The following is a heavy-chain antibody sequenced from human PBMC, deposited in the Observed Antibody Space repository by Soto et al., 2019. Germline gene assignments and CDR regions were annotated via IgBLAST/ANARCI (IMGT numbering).Heavy chain of an antibody. CDR1: GFIFSSYS. D-gene: IGHD2-15*01. CDR3: VKDRCVDY. CDR2: ISSEGAST. J-gene: IGHJ4*02. Sequence: GGSLRLSCSVSGFIFSSYSIHWVRQAAGKGLEYVASISSEGASTYYADSVKGRFIISRDNSKNTLYLQMSSLRAEDTAVYYCVKDRCVDYLGEGSLLTICS. V-gene: IGHV3-64D*06.